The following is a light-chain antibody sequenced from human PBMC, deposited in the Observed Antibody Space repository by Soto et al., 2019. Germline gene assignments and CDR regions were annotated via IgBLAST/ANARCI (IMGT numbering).Light chain of an antibody. J-gene: IGLJ3*02. CDR3: SSYTSSSTLV. CDR1: SSDVGGYNY. CDR2: EVS. V-gene: IGLV2-14*01. Sequence: QSALIQPASVSGSPGQSITISCTGTSSDVGGYNYVSWYQQHPGKAPKLMIYEVSNRPSGVSNRFSGSKSGNTASLTISGLQAEDEADYYCSSYTSSSTLVFGGGTKVTVL.